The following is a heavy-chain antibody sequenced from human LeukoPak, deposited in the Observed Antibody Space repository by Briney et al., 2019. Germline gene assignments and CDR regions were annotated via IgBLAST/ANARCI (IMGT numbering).Heavy chain of an antibody. CDR2: INPNSGGT. V-gene: IGHV1-2*02. J-gene: IGHJ6*03. Sequence: ASVKVSCKASGYTFTGYYMHWVRQAPGQGLKWMGWINPNSGGTNYAQKFQGRVTMTRDTSISTAYMELSRLRSDDTAVYYCARMISPSHTAMVTSYYYYMDVWGKGTTVTVSS. D-gene: IGHD5-18*01. CDR3: ARMISPSHTAMVTSYYYYMDV. CDR1: GYTFTGYY.